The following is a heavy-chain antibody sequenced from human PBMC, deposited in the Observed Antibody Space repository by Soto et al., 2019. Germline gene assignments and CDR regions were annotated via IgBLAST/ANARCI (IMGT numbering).Heavy chain of an antibody. CDR1: GFTFSNYG. CDR2: ISYHGSDK. CDR3: SKDHLATTVTTVGY. V-gene: IGHV3-30*18. D-gene: IGHD4-17*01. J-gene: IGHJ4*02. Sequence: QVQLVESGGGVVQPGRSLRLSCAASGFTFSNYGMHWVRQAPGKGLEWVAVISYHGSDKYYADSVKGRFTISRDKYKNTLYLQMDSLSAEDKAVYYCSKDHLATTVTTVGYWGQGTLVTVSS.